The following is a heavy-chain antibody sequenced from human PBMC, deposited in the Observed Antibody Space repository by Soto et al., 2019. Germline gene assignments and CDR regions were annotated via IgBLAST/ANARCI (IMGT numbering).Heavy chain of an antibody. CDR3: ARGVVTGIDGFDP. Sequence: SETLSLTCTVSGGSISSYYWNWIRQPPGKGLEWIGFISYSGSTNYNPSLRSRATISEDTSKNQISLKLTSVTAADTAVYYCARGVVTGIDGFDPWGKGTRVTVS. CDR1: GGSISSYY. CDR2: ISYSGST. D-gene: IGHD2-21*02. J-gene: IGHJ5*02. V-gene: IGHV4-59*01.